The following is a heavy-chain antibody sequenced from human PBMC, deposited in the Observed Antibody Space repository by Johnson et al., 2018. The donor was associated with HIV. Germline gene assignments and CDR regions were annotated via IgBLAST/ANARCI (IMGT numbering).Heavy chain of an antibody. D-gene: IGHD6-13*01. CDR1: GFTFSRYG. CDR2: IRYDGSNK. Sequence: QEQLVESGGGVVQPGRSLRLSCAASGFTFSRYGMHWVRQAPGKGLEWVAFIRYDGSNKYYIDSVTGRFTISRDNSKNTLYLQMNNLRAEDTSVYYCAKDFGSSSWHAFDVWGQGTMVTVSS. CDR3: AKDFGSSSWHAFDV. V-gene: IGHV3-30*02. J-gene: IGHJ3*01.